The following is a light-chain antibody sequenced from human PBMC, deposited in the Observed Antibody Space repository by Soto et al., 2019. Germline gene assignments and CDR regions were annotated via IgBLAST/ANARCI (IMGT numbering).Light chain of an antibody. V-gene: IGKV3-15*01. CDR2: GAS. Sequence: EIVMTKSPATLSVSPGERATLSCRASQSVSSNLPWYQQKPGQPPRLLIYGASTRATGIPARFSGSGSGTEFTLTISSLQSEDFAVYYCQQYNSWPPDTFGQGTKLEIK. CDR3: QQYNSWPPDT. J-gene: IGKJ2*01. CDR1: QSVSSN.